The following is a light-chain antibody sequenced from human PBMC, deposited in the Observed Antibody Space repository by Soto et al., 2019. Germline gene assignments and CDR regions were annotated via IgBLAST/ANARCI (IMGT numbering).Light chain of an antibody. CDR2: DAS. Sequence: DIHMTQSPSTLSASVGDRVTITCRASQSISSWLAWYQQKPGKAPKLLIYDASSLESGVPSRFSGGGSGTEFTLTISSLQPDDFATYYCQQYNSYSGTFGQGTKVDIK. CDR1: QSISSW. J-gene: IGKJ1*01. V-gene: IGKV1-5*01. CDR3: QQYNSYSGT.